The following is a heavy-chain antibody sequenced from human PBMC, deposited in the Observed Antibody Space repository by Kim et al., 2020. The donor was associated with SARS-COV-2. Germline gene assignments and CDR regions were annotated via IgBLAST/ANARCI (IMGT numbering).Heavy chain of an antibody. CDR3: AKDSLRFLEWLELLTPFDY. Sequence: GSLRLSCAASGFTFSSYAMSWVRQAPGKGLEWVSAISGSGGSTYYADSVKGRFTISRDNSKNTLYLQMNSLRAEDTAVYYCAKDSLRFLEWLELLTPFDYWGQGTLVTVSS. V-gene: IGHV3-23*01. CDR1: GFTFSSYA. CDR2: ISGSGGST. J-gene: IGHJ4*02. D-gene: IGHD3-3*01.